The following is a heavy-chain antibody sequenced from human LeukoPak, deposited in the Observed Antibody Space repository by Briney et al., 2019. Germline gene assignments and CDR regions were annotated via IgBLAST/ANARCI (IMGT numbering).Heavy chain of an antibody. CDR2: IKGDSGEK. CDR3: AKEGTITAYNFDS. J-gene: IGHJ4*02. CDR1: GFTFSSYY. V-gene: IGHV3-7*04. Sequence: PGGSLRLSCAASGFTFSSYYMSWVRQAPGKGLEWVATIKGDSGEKYYVDSVKGRFTISRDNAKNSLYLQMNSLRAEDTAVYYCAKEGTITAYNFDSWGQGTLVTVSS. D-gene: IGHD3-16*01.